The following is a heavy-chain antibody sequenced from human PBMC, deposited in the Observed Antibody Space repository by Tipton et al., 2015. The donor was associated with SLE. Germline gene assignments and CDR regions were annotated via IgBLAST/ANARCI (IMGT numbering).Heavy chain of an antibody. CDR3: TRVGVTAARNGDSTNYDHRAV. D-gene: IGHD2-21*02. CDR2: INPSGGST. J-gene: IGHJ6*03. Sequence: QLVQSGAEVKKPGASVKVSCKASGYTFTSYYMHWVRQAPGQGLEWMGIINPSGGSTSYGEKFQGRVTTTRDTSTSTVYLELSSLRWGDSSVYSRTRVGVTAARNGDSTNYDHRAVWGKVTTVT. V-gene: IGHV1-46*01. CDR1: GYTFTSYY.